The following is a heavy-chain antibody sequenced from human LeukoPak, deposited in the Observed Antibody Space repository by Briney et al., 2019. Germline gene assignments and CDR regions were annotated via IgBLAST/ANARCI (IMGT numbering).Heavy chain of an antibody. CDR3: ARGSSPWGTFDI. CDR2: ISSSSSYI. V-gene: IGHV3-21*01. Sequence: GGTLRLSCAASGFTFSKYAMSWVRQAPGKGLEWVSSISSSSSYIYYADSVKGRFTISRDNAKNSLYLQMNSVRAEDTAVYYCARGSSPWGTFDIWGQGTMVTVSS. D-gene: IGHD6-13*01. J-gene: IGHJ3*02. CDR1: GFTFSKYA.